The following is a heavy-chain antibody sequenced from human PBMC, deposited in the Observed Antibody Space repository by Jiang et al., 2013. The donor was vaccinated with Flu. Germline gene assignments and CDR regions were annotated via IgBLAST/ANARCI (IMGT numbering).Heavy chain of an antibody. CDR3: ARDGEGGADQRDY. CDR2: ISAYNGNT. Sequence: SVKVSCKASGYTFTSYGISWVRQAPGQGLEWMGWISAYNGNTNYAQKLQGRVTMTTDTSTSTADMELRSLRSDDTAVYYCARDGEGGADQRDYWGQGTLVTVSS. V-gene: IGHV1-18*01. D-gene: IGHD1-26*01. J-gene: IGHJ4*02. CDR1: GYTFTSYG.